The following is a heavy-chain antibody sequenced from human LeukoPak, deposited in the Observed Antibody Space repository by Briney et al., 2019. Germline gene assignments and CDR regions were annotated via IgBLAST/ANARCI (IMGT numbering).Heavy chain of an antibody. CDR3: ARDKVIASAGTPNWLDP. D-gene: IGHD6-13*01. J-gene: IGHJ5*02. CDR2: ISAYDGET. V-gene: IGHV1-18*01. CDR1: GYTFNHFG. Sequence: ASVKVSCKASGYTFNHFGISWVRQAPGQGLEWMGWISAYDGETYYLQKFQGRITMTTDTATRTAYMEPRSLRSDDTAVYYCARDKVIASAGTPNWLDPWGQGTLVTVSS.